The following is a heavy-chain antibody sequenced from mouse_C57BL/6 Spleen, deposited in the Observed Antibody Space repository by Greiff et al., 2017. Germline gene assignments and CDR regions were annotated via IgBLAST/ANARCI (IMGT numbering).Heavy chain of an antibody. CDR1: GFSLTRYG. V-gene: IGHV2-2*01. CDR2: IWSGGST. CDR3: ARKDDYGYYAMDY. D-gene: IGHD1-1*02. Sequence: QVHVKQSGPGLVQPSQSLSITCTVSGFSLTRYGVHWVRQSPGKGLEWLGVIWSGGSTDYNAAFISRLSISKDNSKSQVFFKMNSLQADDTAIYYCARKDDYGYYAMDYWGQGTSVTVSS. J-gene: IGHJ4*01.